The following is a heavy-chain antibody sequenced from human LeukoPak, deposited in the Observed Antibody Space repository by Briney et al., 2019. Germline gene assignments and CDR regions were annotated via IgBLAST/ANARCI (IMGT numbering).Heavy chain of an antibody. CDR1: GGSFSGHY. CDR3: ARLYGGAFDY. Sequence: SETLSLTCAVYGGSFSGHYWSWVRQPPGKGLEWIGEINHSGSTNYNPSLKSRVTISIHTSKNQFSLNLSSVTAADTAVYYCARLYGGAFDYWGQGTLVTVSS. V-gene: IGHV4-34*01. CDR2: INHSGST. J-gene: IGHJ4*02. D-gene: IGHD4-23*01.